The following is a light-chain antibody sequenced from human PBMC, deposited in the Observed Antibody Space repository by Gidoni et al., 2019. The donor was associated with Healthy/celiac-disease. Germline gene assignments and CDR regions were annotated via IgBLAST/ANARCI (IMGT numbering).Light chain of an antibody. V-gene: IGLV3-21*02. CDR3: QVWDSSSDHVV. CDR1: NIGSKS. CDR2: DDS. J-gene: IGLJ2*01. Sequence: SYVLTQPPSVSVAPGQTARITCWGNNIGSKSVHWYQQKPCQAPVLVVYDDSDRPSGIPERFAGSNSGNTATLTISRVEAGDEADYYCQVWDSSSDHVVFGGGTKLTVL.